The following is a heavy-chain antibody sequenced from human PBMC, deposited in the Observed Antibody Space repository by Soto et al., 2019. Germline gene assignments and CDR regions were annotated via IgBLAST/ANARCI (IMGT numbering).Heavy chain of an antibody. V-gene: IGHV1-46*01. Sequence: QVQLVQSGAEVKKPGASVKVSCKASGYTFTSYYMHWVRQAPGQGLEWMGIINPSGGSTSYAQKFQGRVTMTRDTSTSTVYMELSSLRSEDTAVYYCARDQVVVVAVTYYYYGMDVWGQGTTVTVSS. CDR1: GYTFTSYY. CDR3: ARDQVVVVAVTYYYYGMDV. J-gene: IGHJ6*02. CDR2: INPSGGST. D-gene: IGHD2-2*01.